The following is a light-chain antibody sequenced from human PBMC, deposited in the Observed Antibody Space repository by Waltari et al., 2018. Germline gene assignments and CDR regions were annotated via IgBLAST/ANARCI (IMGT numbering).Light chain of an antibody. J-gene: IGLJ2*01. Sequence: SYELTQPPSVSVSPGQTARITCSGDVFPRKYAYWYQQKPGQAPVMVIYKDNERPAGIPERFSGSSSGRSATLTISGAQAEDDADYYCQSADSSLVVFGGGTKLTVL. CDR1: VFPRKY. V-gene: IGLV3-25*03. CDR3: QSADSSLVV. CDR2: KDN.